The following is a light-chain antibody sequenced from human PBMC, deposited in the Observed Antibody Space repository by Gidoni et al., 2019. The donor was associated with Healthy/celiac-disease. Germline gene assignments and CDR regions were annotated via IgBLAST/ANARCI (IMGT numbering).Light chain of an antibody. Sequence: QSVLTQPPSASGTPGQRVTISCSGGGSNIGSNSVNWYQHLPGTAPKLLIYNNNQRPSGVPDRFSGSKSGTSASLAISGLLSEDEADYYCAAWDDSLNGVFGGGTKLTVL. CDR3: AAWDDSLNGV. CDR2: NNN. V-gene: IGLV1-44*01. CDR1: GSNIGSNS. J-gene: IGLJ3*02.